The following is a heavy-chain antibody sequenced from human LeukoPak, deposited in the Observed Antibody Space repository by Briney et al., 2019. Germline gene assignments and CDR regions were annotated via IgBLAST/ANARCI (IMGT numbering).Heavy chain of an antibody. D-gene: IGHD3-3*01. CDR2: ISSSSSYI. CDR1: GFTFSSYS. CDR3: AREGALNYVFWSGNSIEY. Sequence: GGSLRLSCAASGFTFSSYSINWVRQAPGKGLEWVSSISSSSSYIYYADSVKGGFTIFRDNAKNSVHLQMNSLRAEDTAVYYCAREGALNYVFWSGNSIEYWGQGTLVTVSS. V-gene: IGHV3-21*01. J-gene: IGHJ4*02.